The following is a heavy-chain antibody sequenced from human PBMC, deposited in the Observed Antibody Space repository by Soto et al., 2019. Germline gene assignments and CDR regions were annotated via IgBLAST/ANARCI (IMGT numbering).Heavy chain of an antibody. CDR1: GYTLTELS. CDR2: FDPEDGET. Sequence: ASVQVSCKVSGYTLTELSMHWVRQAPGKGLEWMGGFDPEDGETIYAQKFQGRVTMTEDTSTDTAYMELSSLRSEDTAVYYWATDSTRGPSMGAFDIWGQGTMVTVS. V-gene: IGHV1-24*01. D-gene: IGHD3-10*01. CDR3: ATDSTRGPSMGAFDI. J-gene: IGHJ3*02.